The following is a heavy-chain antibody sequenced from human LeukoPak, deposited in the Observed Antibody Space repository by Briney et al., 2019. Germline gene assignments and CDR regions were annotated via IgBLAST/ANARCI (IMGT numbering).Heavy chain of an antibody. CDR3: ARRFLYGASRYFDY. D-gene: IGHD4-17*01. J-gene: IGHJ4*02. CDR1: GYSFTNYW. CDR2: IYPGDSDT. Sequence: GESLTISCKGSGYSFTNYWIGWVRQMPGKGLEWMGIIYPGDSDTRYSPSFQGQVTISADKSISTAYLQWSSLKASDTAMYFCARRFLYGASRYFDYWGQGTLVTVSS. V-gene: IGHV5-51*01.